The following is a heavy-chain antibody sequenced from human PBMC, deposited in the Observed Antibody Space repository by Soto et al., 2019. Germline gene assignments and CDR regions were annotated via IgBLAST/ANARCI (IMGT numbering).Heavy chain of an antibody. CDR2: ISWNSGSI. CDR3: AKDIGPYSSSSVGVDY. J-gene: IGHJ4*02. V-gene: IGHV3-9*01. D-gene: IGHD6-6*01. Sequence: EVQLVESGGGLVQPGRSLRLSCAASGFTFDDYAMHWVRQAPGKGLEWVSGISWNSGSIGYADSVKGRFTISRDNAKNSLYLQMNSLRAEDTALYYCAKDIGPYSSSSVGVDYWGQGTLVTVSS. CDR1: GFTFDDYA.